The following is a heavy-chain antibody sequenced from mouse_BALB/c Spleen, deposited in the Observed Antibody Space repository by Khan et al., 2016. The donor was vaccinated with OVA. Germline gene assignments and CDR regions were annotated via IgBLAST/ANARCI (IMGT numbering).Heavy chain of an antibody. CDR2: IWGGGST. CDR3: AKGVWSYYFALDY. CDR1: GFSLTDYG. J-gene: IGHJ4*01. D-gene: IGHD2-10*02. Sequence: QVQLKDSGPGLVAPSQSLSITCTVSGFSLTDYGVSWIRQPPGKGLEWLGVIWGGGSTYYNSALKSRLNINKDNSKSQVFLKMNSLQTDDTAMYYGAKGVWSYYFALDYWGQGTSVTVSS. V-gene: IGHV2-6-5*01.